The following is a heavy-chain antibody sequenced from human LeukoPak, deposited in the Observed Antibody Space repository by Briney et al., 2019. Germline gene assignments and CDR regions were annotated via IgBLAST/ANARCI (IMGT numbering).Heavy chain of an antibody. CDR2: INPSGGST. D-gene: IGHD3-22*01. CDR3: ARSKRADGSGYYSFDY. J-gene: IGHJ4*02. Sequence: ASVKVSCKASGYTITSYYMHWVRQAPGQGLEWMAIINPSGGSTSYAQKFQGRVTMTRDTSTSTVYMELSSLRSEDTAVYYCARSKRADGSGYYSFDYWGQGTLVIVSS. CDR1: GYTITSYY. V-gene: IGHV1-46*01.